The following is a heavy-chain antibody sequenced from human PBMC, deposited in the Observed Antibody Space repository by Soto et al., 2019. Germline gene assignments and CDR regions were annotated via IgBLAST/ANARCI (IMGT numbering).Heavy chain of an antibody. D-gene: IGHD2-2*01. V-gene: IGHV1-8*01. J-gene: IGHJ5*02. CDR3: ARDKDVVVPGDWFDP. CDR2: MNPNSGNS. Sequence: GASVKVSCKASGYTFTSYDINWVRQATGQGLEWMGWMNPNSGNSSYAQKFQGRVTMTRNKSTSTAYMELSSLRSEDTAVYYCARDKDVVVPGDWFDPWGQGTLVTVSS. CDR1: GYTFTSYD.